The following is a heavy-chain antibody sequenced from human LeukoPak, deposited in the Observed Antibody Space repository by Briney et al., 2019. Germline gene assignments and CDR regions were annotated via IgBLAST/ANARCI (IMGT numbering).Heavy chain of an antibody. J-gene: IGHJ1*01. CDR3: ARAVDSSGFSPFQH. CDR2: IYNSGST. Sequence: SETLSLTCTVSGGSISSYYWSWIRQPPGKGLEWIAYIYNSGSTNHSPALKSRVTILVDTSKNQFSLKLSSVTAADTAVYYCARAVDSSGFSPFQHWGQGTLVTVSS. V-gene: IGHV4-59*08. D-gene: IGHD3-22*01. CDR1: GGSISSYY.